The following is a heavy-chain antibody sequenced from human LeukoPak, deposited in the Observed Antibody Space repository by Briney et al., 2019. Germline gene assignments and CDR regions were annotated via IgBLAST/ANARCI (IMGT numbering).Heavy chain of an antibody. V-gene: IGHV1-8*01. D-gene: IGHD3-10*01. Sequence: ASVKVSCKASGYTFTSYDINWVRQATGQGFEWMGWMNPNSGNTGYAQKFQGRVTMTRNTSISTAYMELSSLRSEDTAVYYCARGRPRGQSPVRPDYWGQGTLVTVSS. CDR2: MNPNSGNT. CDR1: GYTFTSYD. CDR3: ARGRPRGQSPVRPDY. J-gene: IGHJ4*02.